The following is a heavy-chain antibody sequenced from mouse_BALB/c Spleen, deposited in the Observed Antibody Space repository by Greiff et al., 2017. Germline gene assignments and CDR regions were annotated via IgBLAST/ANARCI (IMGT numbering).Heavy chain of an antibody. V-gene: IGHV3-2*02. CDR1: GYSITSDYA. J-gene: IGHJ3*01. CDR3: ARMITTGAWFAY. CDR2: ISYSGST. Sequence: EVKLMESGPGLVKPSQSLSLTCTVTGYSITSDYAWNWIRQFPGNKLEWMGYISYSGSTSYNPSLKSRISITRDTSKNQFFLQLNSVTTEDTATYYCARMITTGAWFAYWGQGTLVTVSA. D-gene: IGHD2-4*01.